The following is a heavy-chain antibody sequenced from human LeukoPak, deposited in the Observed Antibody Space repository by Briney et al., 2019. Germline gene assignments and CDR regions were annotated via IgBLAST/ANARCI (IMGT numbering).Heavy chain of an antibody. CDR2: INHSGST. J-gene: IGHJ5*02. Sequence: SETLSLTCAVYGGSFSGYYWSWIRQPPGKGLEWIGEINHSGSTNYNPSLKSRVTISVDTSKNQFSLKLSSVTAADTAVYYCASGGLFWFDPWGQGTLVTVS. CDR3: ASGGLFWFDP. D-gene: IGHD1/OR15-1a*01. CDR1: GGSFSGYY. V-gene: IGHV4-34*01.